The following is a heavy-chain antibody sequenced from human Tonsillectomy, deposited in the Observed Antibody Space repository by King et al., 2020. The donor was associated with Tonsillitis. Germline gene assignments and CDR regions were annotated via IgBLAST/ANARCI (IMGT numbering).Heavy chain of an antibody. V-gene: IGHV3-23*04. CDR3: AKVSGGTYSSSWYGAYYFDY. D-gene: IGHD6-13*01. CDR1: GFTFSSYA. CDR2: ISGSGGST. Sequence: VQLVESGGGLVQPGGSLRLSCAASGFTFSSYAMSWVRQAPGKGLEWVSAISGSGGSTYYADSVKGRFTISRDNSKNTLYLQMNSLRAEDTAVYYCAKVSGGTYSSSWYGAYYFDYWGQGTLVTVSS. J-gene: IGHJ4*02.